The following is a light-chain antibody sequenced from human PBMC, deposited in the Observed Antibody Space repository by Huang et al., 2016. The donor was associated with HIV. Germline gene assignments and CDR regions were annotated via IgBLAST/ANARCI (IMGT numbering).Light chain of an antibody. CDR1: QDISNY. V-gene: IGKV1-33*01. J-gene: IGKJ1*01. Sequence: DIQMTQSPSSLSASVGDRVTITCQARQDISNYLNWYKQKPGKAPKLLIYDASNLETGVSSRFSGSRSWTDFTFTISSLQPEDIATYYCQHYDNLRTFGQGAKVEIK. CDR3: QHYDNLRT. CDR2: DAS.